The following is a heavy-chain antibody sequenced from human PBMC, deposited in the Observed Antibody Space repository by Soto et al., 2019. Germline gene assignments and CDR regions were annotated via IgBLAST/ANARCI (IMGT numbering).Heavy chain of an antibody. CDR2: INPNSGGT. Sequence: VASVKVSCKASGYTFTDCYIHLVRQAPGQGLEWMGWINPNSGGTKYAQRFQGRVTMTRDTSITTAHMDLIRLNSDDTAVYYCARAGIAAAGSGEFAMDVWGQGTTVTVSS. CDR1: GYTFTDCY. D-gene: IGHD6-13*01. CDR3: ARAGIAAAGSGEFAMDV. J-gene: IGHJ6*02. V-gene: IGHV1-2*02.